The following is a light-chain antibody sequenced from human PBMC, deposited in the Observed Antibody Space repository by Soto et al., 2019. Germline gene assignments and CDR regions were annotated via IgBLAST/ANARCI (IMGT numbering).Light chain of an antibody. CDR3: QSYDATNQV. J-gene: IGLJ3*02. V-gene: IGLV4-60*03. CDR2: LEGSGSY. CDR1: SGHSSYI. Sequence: QLVLTQSSSASASLGSSVKLTCTLSSGHSSYIIAWHHQQPGKAPRYLMKLEGSGSYNKGSGVPDRFSGSIDSSSNSASLTISGLETEDEADYYCQSYDATNQVFGGGTKLTVL.